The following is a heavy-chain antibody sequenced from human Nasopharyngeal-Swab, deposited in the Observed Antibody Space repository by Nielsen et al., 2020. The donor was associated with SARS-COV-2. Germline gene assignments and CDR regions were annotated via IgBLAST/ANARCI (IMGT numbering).Heavy chain of an antibody. D-gene: IGHD3-16*01. J-gene: IGHJ6*02. Sequence: WIRQPPGKGLEWIGFIYYSGTTSYNPSLMSRVTITVDTSKNQFSLDLNSVTAADTAVYYCAGGTYYYYGMDVWGQGITVTVPS. CDR3: AGGTYYYYGMDV. V-gene: IGHV4-59*01. CDR2: IYYSGTT.